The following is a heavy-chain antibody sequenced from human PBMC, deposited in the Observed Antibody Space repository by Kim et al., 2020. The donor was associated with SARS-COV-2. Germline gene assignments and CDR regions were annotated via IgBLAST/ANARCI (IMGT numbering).Heavy chain of an antibody. CDR2: IYYSGST. CDR1: GGSISSSSYY. J-gene: IGHJ4*02. Sequence: SETLSLTCTVSGGSISSSSYYWGWIRQPPGKGLEWIGSIYYSGSTYYNPSLKSRVTISVDTSKNQFSLKLSSVTAADTAVYYCARQDTVKEYFDYWGQGTLVTVSS. CDR3: ARQDTVKEYFDY. V-gene: IGHV4-39*01.